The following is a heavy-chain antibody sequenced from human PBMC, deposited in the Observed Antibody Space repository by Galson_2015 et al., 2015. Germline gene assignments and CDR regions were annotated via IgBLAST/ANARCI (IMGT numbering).Heavy chain of an antibody. Sequence: SLRLSCAASGFTFSSYWMNWVRQAPGKGLEWVANIQQDGSETYYVDSVKGRFTISRDNAKNSLYLQMNSLRAEDTAVYYCARAPGSCSGGSCSLYYFDNWGQGTLVTVSS. V-gene: IGHV3-7*04. CDR1: GFTFSSYW. CDR3: ARAPGSCSGGSCSLYYFDN. J-gene: IGHJ4*02. CDR2: IQQDGSET. D-gene: IGHD2-15*01.